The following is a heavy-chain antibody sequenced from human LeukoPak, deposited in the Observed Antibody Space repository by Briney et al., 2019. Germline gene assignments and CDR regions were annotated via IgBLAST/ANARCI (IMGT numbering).Heavy chain of an antibody. Sequence: GGSLRLSCAASGFTFSSYSTNWVRQAPGKGLEWVSSISSSSSYIYYADSGKGRVTISRDNAKNSLYLQMNSLRAEDTAVYYCARLTRYYYDSSGYFYYYYMDVWGKGTTVTVSS. CDR1: GFTFSSYS. V-gene: IGHV3-21*01. D-gene: IGHD3-22*01. J-gene: IGHJ6*03. CDR2: ISSSSSYI. CDR3: ARLTRYYYDSSGYFYYYYMDV.